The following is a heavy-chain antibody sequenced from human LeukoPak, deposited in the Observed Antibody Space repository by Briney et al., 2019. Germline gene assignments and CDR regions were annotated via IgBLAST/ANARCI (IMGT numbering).Heavy chain of an antibody. CDR1: GGTFSSYA. J-gene: IGHJ3*02. CDR3: ARWHTAMSMGAFDI. V-gene: IGHV1-69*04. CDR2: IMPILGIA. D-gene: IGHD5-18*01. Sequence: ASVKVSCKASGGTFSSYAISWVRQAPGQGLEWMGRIMPILGIANYAQKFQGRVTITADKSTSTAYMELSSLRSEDTAVYYCARWHTAMSMGAFDIWGQGTMVTVSS.